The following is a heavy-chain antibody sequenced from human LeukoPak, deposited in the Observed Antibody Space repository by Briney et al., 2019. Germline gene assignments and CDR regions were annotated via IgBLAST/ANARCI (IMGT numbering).Heavy chain of an antibody. Sequence: GGSLRLSCAASGFTFSSYAMSWVRQAPGKGLEWVSAISGSGGSTYYADSVKGRFTISRDNSKNTLYLQMNSLRVEDTAVYYCAKTIAVYSGSTRGYFDYWGQGTLVTVSS. CDR3: AKTIAVYSGSTRGYFDY. CDR2: ISGSGGST. J-gene: IGHJ4*02. V-gene: IGHV3-23*01. CDR1: GFTFSSYA. D-gene: IGHD1-26*01.